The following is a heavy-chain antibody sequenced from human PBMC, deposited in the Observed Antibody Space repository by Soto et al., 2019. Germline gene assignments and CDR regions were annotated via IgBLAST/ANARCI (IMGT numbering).Heavy chain of an antibody. D-gene: IGHD3-3*01. Sequence: SETLSLTCTVSGGSISSSSYYWGWIRQPPGKGLELIGSFYYSGSIYYNPSLKSRVTISVDTSKNQFSLKLSSVTAADTAVYFCASPDYDFWSGYPKGDYYYMDVWGKGTTVTSP. V-gene: IGHV4-39*01. CDR1: GGSISSSSYY. CDR2: FYYSGSI. J-gene: IGHJ6*03. CDR3: ASPDYDFWSGYPKGDYYYMDV.